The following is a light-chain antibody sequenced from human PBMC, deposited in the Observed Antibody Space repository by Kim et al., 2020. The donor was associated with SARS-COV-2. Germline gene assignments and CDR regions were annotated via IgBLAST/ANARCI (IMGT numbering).Light chain of an antibody. CDR2: GNN. J-gene: IGLJ2*01. CDR3: NSRDSSSEHLV. CDR1: SLRTYY. Sequence: SSELTQDPAVSVALGQTVTITCQGDSLRTYYATWYQQKQGQAPRLVIFGNNNRPSGISDRFSGSSSRNTASLTITGARAEDEADYYCNSRDSSSEHLVFG. V-gene: IGLV3-19*01.